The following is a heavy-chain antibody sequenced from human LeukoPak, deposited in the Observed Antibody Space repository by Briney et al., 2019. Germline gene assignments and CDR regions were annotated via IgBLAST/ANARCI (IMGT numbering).Heavy chain of an antibody. V-gene: IGHV3-21*01. CDR3: ARDGDTTLYYFDY. J-gene: IGHJ4*02. Sequence: GGSLRLSCAASGFTFSSYIMNWVRQAPGKGLEWVSSISSDSSYIYYADSVKGRFTISRDNSKNTLYLQMNSLRAEDTAVYYCARDGDTTLYYFDYWGQGTLVTVSS. D-gene: IGHD3-10*01. CDR2: ISSDSSYI. CDR1: GFTFSSYI.